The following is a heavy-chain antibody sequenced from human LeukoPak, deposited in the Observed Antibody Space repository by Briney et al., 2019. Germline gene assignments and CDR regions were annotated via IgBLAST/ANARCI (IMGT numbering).Heavy chain of an antibody. J-gene: IGHJ4*02. Sequence: SETLSLTCTVSGGSISSGGYYWSWIRQHPGKGLEWIGYIYYSGSTYYNPSLKSRVTISVDTSKNQFSLKLSSVTAADTAVYYCARGAAAGSDFDYWGQGTLVTVSS. CDR3: ARGAAAGSDFDY. CDR2: IYYSGST. V-gene: IGHV4-31*03. D-gene: IGHD6-13*01. CDR1: GGSISSGGYY.